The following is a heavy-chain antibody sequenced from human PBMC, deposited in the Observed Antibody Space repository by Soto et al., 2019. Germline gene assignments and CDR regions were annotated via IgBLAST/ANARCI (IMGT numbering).Heavy chain of an antibody. J-gene: IGHJ4*02. CDR1: GGSISSSSYY. CDR3: ARHRGYYDILTGYYTELNFDY. D-gene: IGHD3-9*01. CDR2: IYYSGTT. V-gene: IGHV4-39*01. Sequence: SETLSLTCTVSGGSISSSSYYWGWILQPPGKGLEWIVSIYYSGTTYYNPSLKSRVTISVDTSKNQFSLKLSSVTAADTAVYYCARHRGYYDILTGYYTELNFDYWGQGTLVTVSS.